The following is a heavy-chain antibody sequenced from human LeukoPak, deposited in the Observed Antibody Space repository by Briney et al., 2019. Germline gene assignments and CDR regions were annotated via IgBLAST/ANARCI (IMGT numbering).Heavy chain of an antibody. CDR1: GFTFSSYA. CDR2: ISGSGGST. Sequence: GGSLRLSCAASGFTFSSYAMSWVRQAPGKGLEWVSAISGSGGSTYYADSVKGRFTISRDNSKNTLYLQMNSLRAEDTAVYYCAKVPVVVTAIGGFDYWGQGTLVTVSS. D-gene: IGHD2-21*02. V-gene: IGHV3-23*01. CDR3: AKVPVVVTAIGGFDY. J-gene: IGHJ4*02.